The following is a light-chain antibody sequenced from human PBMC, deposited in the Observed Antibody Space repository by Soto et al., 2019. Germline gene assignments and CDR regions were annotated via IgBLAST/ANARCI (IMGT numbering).Light chain of an antibody. J-gene: IGLJ2*01. CDR3: LLSYNAAGI. V-gene: IGLV7-46*01. Sequence: QAVVTQEPSLTVSPGGTVTLTCGSSTGPVTSGHYPYWFQQKPGQAPRTLIYDTTNKESWTPARFSGSLLGGKAALTLSGAQPEDEAYYYCLLSYNAAGIFGGGTKVTVL. CDR2: DTT. CDR1: TGPVTSGHY.